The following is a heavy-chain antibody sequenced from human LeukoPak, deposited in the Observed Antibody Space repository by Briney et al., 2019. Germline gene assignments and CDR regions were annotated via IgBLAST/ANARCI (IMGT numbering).Heavy chain of an antibody. CDR3: TNFIAVADIGD. V-gene: IGHV3-73*01. J-gene: IGHJ4*02. Sequence: GGSLRLSCAASGPTFSGSAIHWVRQASGKGLEWVGRIRSKANNYATAYAASVKGRFTISRDDSKNTAYLQMNSLKTEDTAVYYCTNFIAVADIGDWGQGILVTVSS. D-gene: IGHD6-19*01. CDR1: GPTFSGSA. CDR2: IRSKANNYAT.